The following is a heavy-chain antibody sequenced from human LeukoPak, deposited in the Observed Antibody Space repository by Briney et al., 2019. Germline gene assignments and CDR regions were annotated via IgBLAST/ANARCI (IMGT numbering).Heavy chain of an antibody. CDR2: IYYSGST. CDR1: GGSISRGDYY. Sequence: PSGTLSLTCTVSGGSISRGDYYWSWIRQSPGKGLEWIGYIYYSGSTFYNPSLKSRLTISVDTSKNHFSLKLNSVTAADTAVYYCARVRRFGELYNYYGMDVWGKGTTVTVSS. CDR3: ARVRRFGELYNYYGMDV. D-gene: IGHD3-10*01. V-gene: IGHV4-30-4*01. J-gene: IGHJ6*04.